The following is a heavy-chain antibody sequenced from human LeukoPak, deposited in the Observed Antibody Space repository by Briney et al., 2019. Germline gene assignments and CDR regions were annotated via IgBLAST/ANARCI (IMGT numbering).Heavy chain of an antibody. J-gene: IGHJ5*02. D-gene: IGHD3-10*01. Sequence: GESLKISCECSGYRFSDYWIGWVRQMPGKGLDWMGIIYADDSQTRYSPSFQGQVTMSVDKSISTVYLQWASLRASDSGLYYCVRYNGPSLHTNRFDPWGQGTLVTVSS. CDR3: VRYNGPSLHTNRFDP. CDR1: GYRFSDYW. CDR2: IYADDSQT. V-gene: IGHV5-51*01.